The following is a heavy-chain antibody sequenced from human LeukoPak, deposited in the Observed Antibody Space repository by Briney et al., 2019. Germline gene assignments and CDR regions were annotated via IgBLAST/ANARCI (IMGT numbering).Heavy chain of an antibody. J-gene: IGHJ4*02. V-gene: IGHV4-39*07. CDR1: GGSISSSSYY. D-gene: IGHD3-3*01. Sequence: SETLSLTCTVSGGSISSSSYYWGWIRQPPGKGLEWIGEINHSGSTNYNPSLKSRVTISVDTSKNQFSLKLSSVTAADTAVYYCARATLDYDFWSGYHHFDYWGQGTLVTVSS. CDR2: INHSGST. CDR3: ARATLDYDFWSGYHHFDY.